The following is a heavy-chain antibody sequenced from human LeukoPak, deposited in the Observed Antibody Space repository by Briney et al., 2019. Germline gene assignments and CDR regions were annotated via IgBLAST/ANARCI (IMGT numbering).Heavy chain of an antibody. CDR2: INSDGSST. CDR1: GFTFSSYW. D-gene: IGHD6-13*01. J-gene: IGHJ4*02. V-gene: IGHV3-74*01. CDR3: ARAEISSGWWVNDY. Sequence: PGGSLRLSCAASGFTFSSYWMHWVRQAPGKGLVWVSRINSDGSSTSYADSVKGRFTISRDNAKNSLYLQMNSLRAEDTAVYYCARAEISSGWWVNDYWGQGTLVTVSS.